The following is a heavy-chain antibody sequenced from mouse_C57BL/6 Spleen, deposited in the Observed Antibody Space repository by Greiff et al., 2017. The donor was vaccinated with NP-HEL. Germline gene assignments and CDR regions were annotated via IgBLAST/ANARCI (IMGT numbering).Heavy chain of an antibody. CDR1: GFTFSDYG. CDR2: ISSGSSTI. CDR3: ARRSFYAMDD. V-gene: IGHV5-17*01. Sequence: EVKLVESGGGLVKPGGSLKLSCAASGFTFSDYGMHWVRQAPEKGLAWVAYISSGSSTIYYADTVKGRFTISRDNAKNTLFLQMTSLRSEDTAMYYCARRSFYAMDDWGQGTSVTVSS. J-gene: IGHJ4*01.